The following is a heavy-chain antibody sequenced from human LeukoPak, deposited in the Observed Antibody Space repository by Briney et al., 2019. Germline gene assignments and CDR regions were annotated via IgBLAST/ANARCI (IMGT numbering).Heavy chain of an antibody. D-gene: IGHD5-12*01. V-gene: IGHV4-39*07. CDR1: GGSISSSSYY. Sequence: SETLSLTCTVSGGSISSSSYYWGWIRQPPGKGLEGIGSMYSSGSTYYNPSLKSRVTISVDTSKNQFSLKLSSVTAADTAVYYCARSGSGYLRYYFDYWGQGTLVAVSS. CDR3: ARSGSGYLRYYFDY. CDR2: MYSSGST. J-gene: IGHJ4*02.